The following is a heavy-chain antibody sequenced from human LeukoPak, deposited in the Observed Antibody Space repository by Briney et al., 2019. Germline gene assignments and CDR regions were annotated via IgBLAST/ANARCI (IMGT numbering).Heavy chain of an antibody. D-gene: IGHD3-22*01. V-gene: IGHV4-39*07. J-gene: IGHJ4*02. Sequence: SETLSLTCTVSGGSISSSSYYWGWIRQPPGKGLEWIGSSYYSGSTYYNPSLKSRVTISVDTSKNQFSLKLSSVTAADTAVYYCARVYDSSGYYRLQFDYWGQGTLVTVSS. CDR2: SYYSGST. CDR1: GGSISSSSYY. CDR3: ARVYDSSGYYRLQFDY.